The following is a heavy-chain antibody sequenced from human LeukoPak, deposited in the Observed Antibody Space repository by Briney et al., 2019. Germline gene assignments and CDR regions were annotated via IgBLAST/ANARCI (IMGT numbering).Heavy chain of an antibody. V-gene: IGHV1-18*01. D-gene: IGHD3-10*01. CDR2: ISAYNGNT. CDR1: GGTFSSYA. Sequence: ASVKVSCKASGGTFSSYAISWVRQAPGQGLEWMGWISAYNGNTNYAQKLQGRVTMTTDTSTSTAYMELRSLRSDDTAVYYCARARSGFGESHRYGMDVWGQGTTVTVSS. J-gene: IGHJ6*02. CDR3: ARARSGFGESHRYGMDV.